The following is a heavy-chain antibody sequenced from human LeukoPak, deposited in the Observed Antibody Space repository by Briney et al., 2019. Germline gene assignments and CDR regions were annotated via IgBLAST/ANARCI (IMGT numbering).Heavy chain of an antibody. CDR1: GFTFSSYW. CDR3: ASRSIVVPAAISPNLFDY. Sequence: GGSLRLSCAASGFTFSSYWMSWVRQAPGKGLEWAANIKQDGSEKYYVDSVRGRFTVSRDNAKNSLYLQMNSLRAEDTAVYYCASRSIVVPAAISPNLFDYWGQGTLVTVSS. V-gene: IGHV3-7*01. J-gene: IGHJ4*02. D-gene: IGHD2-2*02. CDR2: IKQDGSEK.